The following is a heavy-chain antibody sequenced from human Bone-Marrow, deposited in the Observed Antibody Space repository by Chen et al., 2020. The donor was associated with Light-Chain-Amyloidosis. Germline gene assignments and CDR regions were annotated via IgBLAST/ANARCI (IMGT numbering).Heavy chain of an antibody. D-gene: IGHD3-3*01. CDR1: GITFSDHY. J-gene: IGHJ4*02. V-gene: IGHV3-11*06. CDR2: ISSTSSRT. CDR3: ARGAIHLFNNYDYYFDY. Sequence: QGQLVESGGGLVKPGGSLRLSCSASGITFSDHYMIWIRQAPGKGLELVSFISSTSSRTNYADSVKGRFTISRDNAKKSLYLEMNSLRVEDTAVYFCARGAIHLFNNYDYYFDYWGQGTLVTVSS.